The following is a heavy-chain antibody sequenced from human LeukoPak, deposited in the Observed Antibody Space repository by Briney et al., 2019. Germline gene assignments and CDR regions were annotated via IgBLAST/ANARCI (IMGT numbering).Heavy chain of an antibody. Sequence: GGSLRLSCAASGFTFSSYAMSWVRQAPGKGLEWVSIIYSGGSTYYADSVKGRFTISRDSSNNTLFLQMSNLRADDSGLYYCATDVRSSPLGFWGHGTLVTVSS. CDR1: GFTFSSYA. V-gene: IGHV3-66*01. J-gene: IGHJ4*01. D-gene: IGHD6-13*01. CDR3: ATDVRSSPLGF. CDR2: IYSGGST.